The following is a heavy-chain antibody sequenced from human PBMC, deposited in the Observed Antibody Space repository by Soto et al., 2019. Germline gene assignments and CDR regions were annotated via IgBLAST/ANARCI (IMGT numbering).Heavy chain of an antibody. CDR2: LPYDGSNK. V-gene: IGHV3-30-3*01. CDR3: ARDKMVTANSYYYGMDV. CDR1: GCTCSSYA. J-gene: IGHJ6*02. Sequence: SLRRSGLACGCTCSSYASHWVLKAPCKGLEWVAVLPYDGSNKSYAASVKGRFTISRDNPKNTLHLKMNHLRAEDTAVYYCARDKMVTANSYYYGMDVCRQGHTVTVSS. D-gene: IGHD2-21*02.